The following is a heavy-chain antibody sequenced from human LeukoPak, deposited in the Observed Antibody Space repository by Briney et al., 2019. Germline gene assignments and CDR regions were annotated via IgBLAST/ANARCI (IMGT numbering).Heavy chain of an antibody. V-gene: IGHV3-21*01. Sequence: PGGSLRLSCAASGFTFSSYSMNWVRQAPGEGLEWVSSISSSSSYIYYADSVKGRFTISRDNAKNSLYLQMNSLRAEDTAVYYCARVTMVRGADYWGQGTLVTVSS. D-gene: IGHD3-10*01. CDR3: ARVTMVRGADY. J-gene: IGHJ4*02. CDR2: ISSSSSYI. CDR1: GFTFSSYS.